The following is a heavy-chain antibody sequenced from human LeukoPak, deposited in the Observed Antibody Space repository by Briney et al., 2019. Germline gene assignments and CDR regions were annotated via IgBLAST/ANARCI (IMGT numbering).Heavy chain of an antibody. CDR3: ARGLGYSSSWYDY. J-gene: IGHJ4*02. D-gene: IGHD6-13*01. CDR1: GGSFSGYY. V-gene: IGHV4-34*01. CDR2: INHSGST. Sequence: SETLSLTCTVYGGSFSGYYWSWIRQPPGKGLEWIGEINHSGSTNYNPSLKSRVTISVDTSKNQFSLKLSSVTAADTAVYYCARGLGYSSSWYDYWGQGTLVTVSS.